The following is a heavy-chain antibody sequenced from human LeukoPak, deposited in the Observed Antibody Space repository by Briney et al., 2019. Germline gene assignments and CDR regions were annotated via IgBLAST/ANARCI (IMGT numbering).Heavy chain of an antibody. CDR3: ARDRGNYMDV. Sequence: PGGSLRLSCAASGFTFDDYAMHWVRQAPGKGLEWVSGISWNSGSIGYADSVKGRFTISRDNAKNSLYLQMNSLRAEDTAVYYCARDRGNYMDVWGKGTTVTVSS. D-gene: IGHD3-10*01. V-gene: IGHV3-9*01. CDR2: ISWNSGSI. J-gene: IGHJ6*03. CDR1: GFTFDDYA.